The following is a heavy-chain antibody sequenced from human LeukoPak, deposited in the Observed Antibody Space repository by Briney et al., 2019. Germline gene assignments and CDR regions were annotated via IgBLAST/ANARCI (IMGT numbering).Heavy chain of an antibody. V-gene: IGHV4-61*03. CDR3: ARWTYSYYFDY. J-gene: IGHJ4*02. CDR2: MFYSGST. CDR1: GGSVSSGSYY. D-gene: IGHD2-15*01. Sequence: SETQSLTCIVSGGSVSSGSYYWSWIRQPPGKGMEWIGFMFYSGSTNYNPSLKSRVTISVDTSKNHFSLKLSSVTAADTAVYYCARWTYSYYFDYWGQGTLATVSS.